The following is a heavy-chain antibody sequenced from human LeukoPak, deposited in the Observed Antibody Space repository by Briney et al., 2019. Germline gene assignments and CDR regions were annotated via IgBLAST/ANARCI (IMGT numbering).Heavy chain of an antibody. V-gene: IGHV3-11*04. D-gene: IGHD2-15*01. CDR3: ARGADGVSSNSRGWFDP. J-gene: IGHJ5*02. CDR1: GFTFSDYY. CDR2: SSGSTI. Sequence: PGGSLRLSCAASGFTFSDYYMISSSGSTIYYADSVRGRFTISRDNAKNSLYLQMNSLRAEDTAVYSCARGADGVSSNSRGWFDPWGQGTLVTVSS.